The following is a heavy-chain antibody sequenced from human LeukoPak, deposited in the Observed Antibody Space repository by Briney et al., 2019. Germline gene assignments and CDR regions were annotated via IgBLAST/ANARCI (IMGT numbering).Heavy chain of an antibody. J-gene: IGHJ3*02. Sequence: SETLSLTCAVSGGSISSSNWWSWVRQPPGKGLEWIGEIYHSGSTNYNPSLKSRVTISVDKSKNQFSLKLSSVTAADTAVYYCARDRTYYYDSRNDAFDIWGQGTMVTVSS. CDR2: IYHSGST. CDR1: GGSISSSNW. CDR3: ARDRTYYYDSRNDAFDI. V-gene: IGHV4-4*02. D-gene: IGHD3-22*01.